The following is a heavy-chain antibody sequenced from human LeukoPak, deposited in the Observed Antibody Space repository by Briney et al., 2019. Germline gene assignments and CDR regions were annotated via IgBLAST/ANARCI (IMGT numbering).Heavy chain of an antibody. CDR1: GGSISNKY. V-gene: IGHV4-59*01. CDR3: ARDWGVGGRPGYMDV. D-gene: IGHD6-6*01. J-gene: IGHJ6*03. Sequence: SETLSLTCTVSGGSISNKYWSWIRQPPGKGLEWIGYIYYSGSTNYNPSLKSRVTILVDTSKNQFSLKLSSVTAADTAVYFCARDWGVGGRPGYMDVWGKGTTVTVSS. CDR2: IYYSGST.